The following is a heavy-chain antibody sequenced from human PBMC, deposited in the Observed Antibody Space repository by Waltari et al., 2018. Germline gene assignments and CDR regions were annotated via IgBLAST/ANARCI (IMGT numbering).Heavy chain of an antibody. J-gene: IGHJ5*02. CDR3: ARVDGSWYADEGYNWFDP. CDR1: GYTFTSYD. V-gene: IGHV1-8*01. CDR2: MNPNSGNT. Sequence: QVQLVQSGAEVKKPGASVKVSCKASGYTFTSYDINWVRQATGQGLEWMGWMNPNSGNTGDAQKFQGRVTMTRNTSISTAYMELSSLRSEDTAVYYCARVDGSWYADEGYNWFDPWGQGTLVTVSS. D-gene: IGHD6-13*01.